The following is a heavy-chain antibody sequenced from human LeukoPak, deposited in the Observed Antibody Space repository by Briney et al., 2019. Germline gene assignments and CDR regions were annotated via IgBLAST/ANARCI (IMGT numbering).Heavy chain of an antibody. D-gene: IGHD5-18*01. CDR1: GFTFSSYS. Sequence: GGSLRLSCEASGFTFSSYSMNWVRQAPGKGLEWVSSISSSSSYIYYADSVKGRFTISRDNAKNSLYLQMNSLRAEDTAVYYCARGLDTAMVGWGQGTLVTVSS. CDR2: ISSSSSYI. V-gene: IGHV3-21*01. J-gene: IGHJ4*02. CDR3: ARGLDTAMVG.